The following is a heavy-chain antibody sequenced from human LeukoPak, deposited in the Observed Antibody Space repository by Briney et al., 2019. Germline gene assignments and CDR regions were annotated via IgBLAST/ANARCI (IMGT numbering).Heavy chain of an antibody. Sequence: GGSLRLSCAASGFSFSSYGMHWVPQAPGKGLEGVADIWYDGTNKYYADSVKGRFTISRDNSKNTLYLQMNSLRAEDTAVYYCARDQRGFSYSKYYFDYWGQGTLVTVSS. V-gene: IGHV3-33*01. CDR2: IWYDGTNK. CDR3: ARDQRGFSYSKYYFDY. J-gene: IGHJ4*02. D-gene: IGHD5-18*01. CDR1: GFSFSSYG.